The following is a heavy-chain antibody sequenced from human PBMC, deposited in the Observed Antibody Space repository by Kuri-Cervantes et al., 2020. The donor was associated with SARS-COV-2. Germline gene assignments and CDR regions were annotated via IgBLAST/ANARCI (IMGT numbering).Heavy chain of an antibody. D-gene: IGHD5-18*01. CDR3: ARGPDTALAYYYYYMDV. J-gene: IGHJ6*03. V-gene: IGHV1-69*13. Sequence: SVKVSCKASGGTFSSYSVNWVRQAPGQGLEWMGRIIPTFDTATYAQKFQGRVTFTADESTSTAYMELSSLGSEDTAVYYCARGPDTALAYYYYYMDVWGKGTTVTVSS. CDR2: IIPTFDTA. CDR1: GGTFSSYS.